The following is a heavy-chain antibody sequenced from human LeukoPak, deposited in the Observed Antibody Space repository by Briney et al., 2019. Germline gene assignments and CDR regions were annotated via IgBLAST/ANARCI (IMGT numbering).Heavy chain of an antibody. V-gene: IGHV3-7*01. CDR3: ASYYYDSSDMMAYGY. Sequence: GGSLRLSCAASGFTFSSYWMSWVRQAPGKGLEWVANIKQDGSEKYYVDSVKGRFTISRDNAKNSLYLQMNSLRAEDTAVYYCASYYYDSSDMMAYGYWGQGTLVTVSS. D-gene: IGHD3-22*01. CDR1: GFTFSSYW. CDR2: IKQDGSEK. J-gene: IGHJ4*02.